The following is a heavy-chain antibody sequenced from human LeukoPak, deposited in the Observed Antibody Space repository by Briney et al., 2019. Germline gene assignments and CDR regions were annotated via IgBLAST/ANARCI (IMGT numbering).Heavy chain of an antibody. J-gene: IGHJ3*02. CDR1: GYTFTSYY. CDR3: ARDRGSKRVAYCGGDCYFGYFDI. Sequence: SVKVSCEASGYTFTSYYMHWVRQAPGQGLEWMGIINPSSGSTSYAQKFQGRVTMTSDKSTSTVDLELSSLRSEDTAVYYCARDRGSKRVAYCGGDCYFGYFDIWGHGTMVTVSS. CDR2: INPSSGST. V-gene: IGHV1-46*01. D-gene: IGHD2-21*02.